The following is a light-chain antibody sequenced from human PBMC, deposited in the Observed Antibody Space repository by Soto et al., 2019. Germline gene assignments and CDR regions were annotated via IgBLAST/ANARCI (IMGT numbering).Light chain of an antibody. CDR1: ESLLHSSGHSY. Sequence: DIVLIQSPLSLTVTPGESASISCRASESLLHSSGHSYLDWYLQKPGQSPQLLISMGSIRASGVPDRFSGSGSGTDFTLEISRVDAEDVGIYYCLQSVQSRTFGQGTKMEIK. CDR2: MGS. CDR3: LQSVQSRT. J-gene: IGKJ1*01. V-gene: IGKV2-28*01.